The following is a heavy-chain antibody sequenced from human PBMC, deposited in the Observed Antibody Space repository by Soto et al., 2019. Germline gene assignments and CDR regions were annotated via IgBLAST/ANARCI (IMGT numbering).Heavy chain of an antibody. J-gene: IGHJ5*02. V-gene: IGHV5-51*01. CDR1: GYSFTSYW. D-gene: IGHD3-9*01. Sequence: GESLKISCKGSGYSFTSYWIGWVRQMPGKGLEWMGIIYPGDSDTRYSPSFQGQVTISADKSISTAYLQWSSLKASDTAMYYCARVDDYDILTGYYPFDPWGQGTLVTVS. CDR3: ARVDDYDILTGYYPFDP. CDR2: IYPGDSDT.